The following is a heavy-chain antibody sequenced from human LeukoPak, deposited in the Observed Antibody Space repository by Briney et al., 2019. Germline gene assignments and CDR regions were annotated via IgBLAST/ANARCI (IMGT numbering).Heavy chain of an antibody. CDR2: IKQDGSEK. J-gene: IGHJ4*02. D-gene: IGHD6-19*01. CDR1: GFTFSSYR. V-gene: IGHV3-7*01. Sequence: GGSLRLSCAASGFTFSSYRMSWVRQAPGKGLEWVANIKQDGSEKYYVDSVKGRFTISRDNAKNSLYLQMNSLRAEDTAVYYCARGLSSGWYFSYYFDYWGQGTLVTVSS. CDR3: ARGLSSGWYFSYYFDY.